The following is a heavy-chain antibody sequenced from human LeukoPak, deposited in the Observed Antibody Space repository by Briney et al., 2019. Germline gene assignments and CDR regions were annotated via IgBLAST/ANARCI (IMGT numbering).Heavy chain of an antibody. Sequence: GGSLSLSCAASGFTFSAYSMNWVRQAPGKGLEWVSSIGSSRSYTYYADSVKGRFTISRDNAKNSLYLQMNSLRAEDTAVYYCARGEYSSSNDYWGQGTLVTVSS. CDR2: IGSSRSYT. CDR3: ARGEYSSSNDY. V-gene: IGHV3-21*01. J-gene: IGHJ4*02. D-gene: IGHD6-6*01. CDR1: GFTFSAYS.